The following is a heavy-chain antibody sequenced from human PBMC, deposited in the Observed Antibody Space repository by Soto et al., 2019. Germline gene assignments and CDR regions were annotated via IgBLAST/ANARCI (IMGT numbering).Heavy chain of an antibody. Sequence: GGSLRLSCAASGFTFSNAWMNWVRQAPGKGLEWVGRIKSKTDGGTTDYAAPVKGRFTISRDDSKNTLYLQMNSLKTEDTAVYYCTTDPMVGYGSGSYEGPYYGMDVWGQGTTVTVSS. D-gene: IGHD3-10*01. J-gene: IGHJ6*02. CDR1: GFTFSNAW. V-gene: IGHV3-15*07. CDR2: IKSKTDGGTT. CDR3: TTDPMVGYGSGSYEGPYYGMDV.